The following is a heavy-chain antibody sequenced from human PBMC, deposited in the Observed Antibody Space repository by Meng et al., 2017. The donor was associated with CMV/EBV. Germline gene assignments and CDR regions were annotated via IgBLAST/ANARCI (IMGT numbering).Heavy chain of an antibody. CDR2: INHSGST. CDR1: CGSFSGCY. CDR3: ARVWDSGWDY. Sequence: QLRLQQGGAALLQPSATPSLTCAVYCGSFSGCYWSGIRQPPGKWLEWIGEINHSGSTNYNPSLKSRVTISVDTSKNQFSLKLSSVTAADTAVYYCARVWDSGWDYWGQGTLVTVSS. V-gene: IGHV4-34*01. D-gene: IGHD3-22*01. J-gene: IGHJ4*02.